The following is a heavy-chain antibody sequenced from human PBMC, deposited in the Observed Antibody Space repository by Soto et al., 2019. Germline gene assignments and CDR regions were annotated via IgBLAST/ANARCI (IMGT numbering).Heavy chain of an antibody. CDR2: IYYSGST. D-gene: IGHD1-26*01. Sequence: SETLSLTCTVSGGSIGSGDYYWSWIRQPPGKGLEWIGYIYYSGSTYYNPSLKSRVTISVDTSKNQFSLKLSSVTAADTAVYYCARAGVGGSYGVYYYYGMDVWGQGTTVTVSS. J-gene: IGHJ6*02. V-gene: IGHV4-30-4*01. CDR3: ARAGVGGSYGVYYYYGMDV. CDR1: GGSIGSGDYY.